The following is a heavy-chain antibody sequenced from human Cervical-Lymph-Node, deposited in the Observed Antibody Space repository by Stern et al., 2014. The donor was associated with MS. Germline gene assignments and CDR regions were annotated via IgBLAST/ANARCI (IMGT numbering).Heavy chain of an antibody. CDR2: TSTTSTYI. V-gene: IGHV3-21*01. D-gene: IGHD3-3*01. J-gene: IGHJ4*02. Sequence: QLVQSGGGLVKPGGSLRLSCAASGFTFSIYSMNWVRQAPGKGLEWVSSTSTTSTYIYYADSVRGRFTISRDNAENSLYLQLNNLRDEDTAVYYCSRGWSGFDDWGQGTLVTVSS. CDR1: GFTFSIYS. CDR3: SRGWSGFDD.